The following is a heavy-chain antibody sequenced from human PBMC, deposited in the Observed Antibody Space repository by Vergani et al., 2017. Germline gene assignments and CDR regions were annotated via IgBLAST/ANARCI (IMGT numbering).Heavy chain of an antibody. D-gene: IGHD4-11*01. CDR2: IDHTGRP. CDR1: GGSFTSYH. J-gene: IGHJ6*03. V-gene: IGHV4-34*01. Sequence: QVQLQQWGGGLLKPSETLSLTCVVNGGSFTSYHWTWIRQSPGEGLEWVGDIDHTGRPSYNPSLKSRRTMSVEKSRNQFSLMLNAVTATDTAIYFCARVNTKTNIHLYYYYYMDVWGQGTAVTV. CDR3: ARVNTKTNIHLYYYYYMDV.